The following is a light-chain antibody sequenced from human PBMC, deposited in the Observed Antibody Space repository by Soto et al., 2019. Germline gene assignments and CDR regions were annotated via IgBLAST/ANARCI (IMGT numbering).Light chain of an antibody. CDR2: EVS. J-gene: IGLJ2*01. V-gene: IGLV2-8*01. Sequence: QSALTQPPSASGSPGQSVTISCTGTSSDVGGYNYVSWYQQHPGKAPKLMIYEVSKRPSGVPDRFSGSKSGNTASLTVSGLPAEDEADYYCSSYAGSNTVAFGGGTKLTVL. CDR3: SSYAGSNTVA. CDR1: SSDVGGYNY.